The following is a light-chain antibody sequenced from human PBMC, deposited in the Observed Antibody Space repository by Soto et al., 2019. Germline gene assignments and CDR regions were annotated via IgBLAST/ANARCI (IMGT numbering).Light chain of an antibody. CDR1: RSDVGGYNY. Sequence: QSVLTQPAPVSGCPGQAITICCTGTRSDVGGYNYVSWYQQHPGKAPKLMIYDVSNRPSGVSNRFSGSKSGNTASLTISGLQAEDEADYYCSSYTSSSTYVFGTGTKVTVL. J-gene: IGLJ1*01. CDR2: DVS. CDR3: SSYTSSSTYV. V-gene: IGLV2-14*01.